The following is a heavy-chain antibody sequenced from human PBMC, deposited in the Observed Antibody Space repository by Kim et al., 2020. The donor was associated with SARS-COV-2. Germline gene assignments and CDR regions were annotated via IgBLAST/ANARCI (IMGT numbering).Heavy chain of an antibody. CDR3: ARGPLDQLLSPTYYYGMDV. D-gene: IGHD2-2*01. J-gene: IGHJ6*02. V-gene: IGHV1-69*13. Sequence: SVKVSCKASGGTFSSYAISWVRQAPGQGLEWMGGIIPIFGTANYAQKFQGRVTITADESTSTAYMELSSLRSEDTAVYYCARGPLDQLLSPTYYYGMDVWGQGTTVTVSS. CDR2: IIPIFGTA. CDR1: GGTFSSYA.